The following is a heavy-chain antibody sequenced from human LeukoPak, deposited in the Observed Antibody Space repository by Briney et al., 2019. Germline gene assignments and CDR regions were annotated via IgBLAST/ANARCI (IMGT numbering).Heavy chain of an antibody. J-gene: IGHJ5*02. CDR2: IKQDGSEK. Sequence: PGGSLRLSCAASGFTFSSYWMSWVRQAPGKGLEWVANIKQDGSEKYYVDSVKGRFTISRDNAKNSLYLQMNSLRAEDTAVYYCARDGSSWYDSRFDPWGQGTLVTVSS. CDR1: GFTFSSYW. V-gene: IGHV3-7*01. CDR3: ARDGSSWYDSRFDP. D-gene: IGHD6-13*01.